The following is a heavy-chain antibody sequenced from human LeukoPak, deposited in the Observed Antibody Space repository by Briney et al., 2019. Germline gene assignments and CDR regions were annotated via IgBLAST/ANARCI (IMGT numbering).Heavy chain of an antibody. CDR2: IYPGDSDI. CDR1: GYSFTGYW. V-gene: IGHV5-51*01. J-gene: IGHJ4*02. Sequence: GESLKISCKGSGYSFTGYWIAWVRQLPGKGLEWMGIIYPGDSDIRYSPSFQGQVTISADKSISTAYLQWSSLKASDTAMYYCARQDGYGLYYFDYWGQGTLVTVSS. CDR3: ARQDGYGLYYFDY. D-gene: IGHD5-18*01.